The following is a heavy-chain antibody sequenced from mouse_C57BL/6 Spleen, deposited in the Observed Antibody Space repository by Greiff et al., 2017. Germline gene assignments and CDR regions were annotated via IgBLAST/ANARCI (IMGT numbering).Heavy chain of an antibody. CDR2: ISYDGSN. J-gene: IGHJ2*01. V-gene: IGHV3-6*01. D-gene: IGHD1-1*01. CDR1: GYSIASGYY. Sequence: EVQRVESGPGLVKPSQSLSLTCSVTGYSIASGYYWNWIRQFPGNKLEWMGYISYDGSNNYNPSLKNRISITRDTSKNQFFLKLNSVTTEDTATYYCAREETYYYGSSSFDYWGQGTTLTVSS. CDR3: AREETYYYGSSSFDY.